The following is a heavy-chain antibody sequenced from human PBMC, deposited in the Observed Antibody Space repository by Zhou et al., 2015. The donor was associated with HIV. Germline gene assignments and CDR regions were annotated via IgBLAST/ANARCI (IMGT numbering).Heavy chain of an antibody. D-gene: IGHD3-10*01. J-gene: IGHJ1*01. V-gene: IGHV1-69*01. CDR1: GGTFSAYT. Sequence: QVQLVQSGAEXKKPGSSVKVSCKADGGTFSAYTLSWLRQAPGQGLEWVGGIIPLFGTTKYAQKFQDRVTITADASTNTSYMELRSLRSEDTAVYYCARDTGRHIALWFGNFQPWGQGTLVTVS. CDR3: ARDTGRHIALWFGNFQP. CDR2: IIPLFGTT.